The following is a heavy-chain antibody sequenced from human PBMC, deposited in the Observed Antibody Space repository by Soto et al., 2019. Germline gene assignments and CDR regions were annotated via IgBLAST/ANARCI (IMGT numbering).Heavy chain of an antibody. CDR3: EKDPQQMIVYSDY. D-gene: IGHD3-22*01. CDR1: AFTFSDFS. V-gene: IGHV3-23*01. CDR2: ISDNGGTT. Sequence: GGSLIVSWASSAFTFSDFSLISVRQAPGKGLEWVSSISDNGGTTYYADSVKGRFTISRDNSKNTLYLQINSLSAEDTAVHYCEKDPQQMIVYSDYWGQGTQVTGSS. J-gene: IGHJ4*02.